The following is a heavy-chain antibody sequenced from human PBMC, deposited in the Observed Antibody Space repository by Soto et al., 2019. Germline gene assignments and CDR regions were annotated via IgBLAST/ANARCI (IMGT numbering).Heavy chain of an antibody. CDR2: INHSGST. CDR3: ARAQRDCSSTSCYYWFDP. D-gene: IGHD2-2*01. CDR1: GGSFSGYY. Sequence: SETLSLTCAVYGGSFSGYYWSWIRQPPGKGLEWIGEINHSGSTNYNPSLKSRVTISVDTSKNQFSLKLSSVTAADTAVYYCARAQRDCSSTSCYYWFDPWGQGTLVTVSS. J-gene: IGHJ5*02. V-gene: IGHV4-34*09.